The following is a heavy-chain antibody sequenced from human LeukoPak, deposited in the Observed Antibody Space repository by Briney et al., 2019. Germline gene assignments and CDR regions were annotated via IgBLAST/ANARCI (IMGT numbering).Heavy chain of an antibody. CDR1: KFTFSNYG. CDR3: AKEYDSGGYGAYFDY. J-gene: IGHJ4*02. CDR2: ISSDGGTK. Sequence: PGGSLRLSCTASKFTFSNYGMQWVRQAPGKGLEWVAVISSDGGTKYYADSVKGRFTLSRDNPRNTLDLQMNSLGPEDTAVYYCAKEYDSGGYGAYFDYWGQGTLVTVSS. D-gene: IGHD3-10*01. V-gene: IGHV3-30*18.